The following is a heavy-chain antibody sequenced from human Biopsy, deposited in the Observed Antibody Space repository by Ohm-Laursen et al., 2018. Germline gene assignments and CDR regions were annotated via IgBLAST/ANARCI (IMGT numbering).Heavy chain of an antibody. V-gene: IGHV1-2*02. Sequence: SVKVSCKASGYTFAGYYLHWVRQAPGHGLEWMGWINPNSGNANYAQSFQGRLTVTRDTSISTAYMELTSLTFDDTAIYYCARVPAYPSIDGYYGLDLWGQGNPGHRLL. CDR1: GYTFAGYY. CDR2: INPNSGNA. CDR3: ARVPAYPSIDGYYGLDL. J-gene: IGHJ4*02. D-gene: IGHD3-3*01.